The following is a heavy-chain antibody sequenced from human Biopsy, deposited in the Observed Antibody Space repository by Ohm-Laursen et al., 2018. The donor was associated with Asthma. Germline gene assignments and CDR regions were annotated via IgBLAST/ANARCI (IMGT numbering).Heavy chain of an antibody. CDR1: GGSVSTGSYY. CDR3: ARGPNYHGSGRAPIGMDV. CDR2: INYPWCD. V-gene: IGHV4-61*01. J-gene: IGHJ6*01. Sequence: SETLSLTCAVSGGSVSTGSYYWSWIRQPPGKGLEWLCYINYPWCDNYNPSLKTRVTISVDTSKNQFSLRLNSVTAADTAVYYCARGPNYHGSGRAPIGMDVWGQGTTVTVSS. D-gene: IGHD3-10*01.